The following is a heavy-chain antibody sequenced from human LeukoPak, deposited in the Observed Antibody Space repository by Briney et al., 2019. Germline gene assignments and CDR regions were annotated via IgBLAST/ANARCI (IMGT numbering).Heavy chain of an antibody. Sequence: PSQTLSLTCTVSGDSISRGRYYWSWVRQPAGKELEWIGRIYASGKTDYNPYTPSLKSRVAMSLDTSRNQFSLKLSSVTAADTAVYYCASVGGAYCPSTSCYSGYWGQGTLVTVSS. CDR2: IYASGKT. J-gene: IGHJ4*02. CDR3: ASVGGAYCPSTSCYSGY. V-gene: IGHV4-61*02. D-gene: IGHD2-2*02. CDR1: GDSISRGRYY.